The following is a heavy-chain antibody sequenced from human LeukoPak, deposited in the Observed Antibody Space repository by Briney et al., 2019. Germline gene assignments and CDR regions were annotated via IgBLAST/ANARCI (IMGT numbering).Heavy chain of an antibody. CDR2: IKQDGSEK. CDR3: ARESRRWREFDI. V-gene: IGHV3-7*01. Sequence: GGSLRLSCAASGFTFSSYSMNWVRQAPGKGLEWVANIKQDGSEKYYVDSVKGRFTISRDNAKNSLYLQMNSLRAEDTAVYYCARESRRWREFDIWGQGTMVTVSS. CDR1: GFTFSSYS. J-gene: IGHJ3*02. D-gene: IGHD5-24*01.